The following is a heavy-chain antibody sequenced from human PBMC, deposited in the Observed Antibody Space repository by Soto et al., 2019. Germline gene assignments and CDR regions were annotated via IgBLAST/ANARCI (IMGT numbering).Heavy chain of an antibody. CDR1: GGSFSGYY. CDR3: ERGRVMRILCVTPCSFDS. V-gene: IGHV4-34*01. D-gene: IGHD2-15*01. J-gene: IGHJ5*01. CDR2: INHSGST. Sequence: SETLSLTCAVYGGSFSGYYWSWIRQPPGKGMEWIGEINHSGSTNYNPSLTSRVTISVETSKNQFFLKLSSVTAADTAVYYFERGRVMRILCVTPCSFDSWGQGILVTVSS.